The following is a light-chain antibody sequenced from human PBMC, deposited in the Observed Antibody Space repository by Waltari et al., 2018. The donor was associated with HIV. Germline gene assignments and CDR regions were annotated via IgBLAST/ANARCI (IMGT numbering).Light chain of an antibody. J-gene: IGLJ1*01. Sequence: QSALTQPRSVSGSPGQSVTISCTGTSSDVGAYTYVSWYQQHPGKAPKLMIYDVNKRPSGVPDRFSGSKSGNTASLTISVLQAEDEADYYCCSYAGSYTYVFGTGTKVTVL. CDR1: SSDVGAYTY. CDR2: DVN. V-gene: IGLV2-11*01. CDR3: CSYAGSYTYV.